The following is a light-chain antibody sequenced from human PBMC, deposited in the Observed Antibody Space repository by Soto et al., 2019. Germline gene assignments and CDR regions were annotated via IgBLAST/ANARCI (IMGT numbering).Light chain of an antibody. CDR1: QSVSSN. CDR3: QQRSNWPPGYT. CDR2: GAS. Sequence: EMVMTQSPATLSVSPGGRATLSCRASQSVSSNLAWYRQKPGQAPGLLIYGASTRATGIPARFTGSGSGTEFTLTISSLQSEDFAVYYCQQRSNWPPGYTFGQGTKLEIK. V-gene: IGKV3-15*01. J-gene: IGKJ2*01.